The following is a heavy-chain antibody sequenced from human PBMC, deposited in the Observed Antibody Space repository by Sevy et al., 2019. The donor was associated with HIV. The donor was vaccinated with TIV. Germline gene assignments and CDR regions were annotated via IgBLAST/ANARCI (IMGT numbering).Heavy chain of an antibody. CDR1: GFTFDDYA. D-gene: IGHD6-13*01. CDR2: ISWSSANI. J-gene: IGHJ5*02. Sequence: GGSLRLSYAASGFTFDDYAMLWVRQAPGKGLEWVSSISWSSANIGYADSVKGRFSISRDNAKNSLYLQMNSLRTEDTAFYYCVKAPYSTSSPGWFDPWGQGTLVTVSS. CDR3: VKAPYSTSSPGWFDP. V-gene: IGHV3-9*01.